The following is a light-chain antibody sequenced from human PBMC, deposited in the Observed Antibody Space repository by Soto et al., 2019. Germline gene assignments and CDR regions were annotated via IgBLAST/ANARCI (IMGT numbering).Light chain of an antibody. CDR1: QSVSSY. J-gene: IGKJ5*01. CDR2: EGS. CDR3: QQHETLIT. Sequence: DIVLTQSPATLSLSPGQTATLSCRASQSVSSYLAWYQQRAGQAPRLLIYEGSNRATGIPTRFSGSGSGTDFTLTISRLEPEDFAVYYCQQHETLITFGQGTRLEIK. V-gene: IGKV3-11*01.